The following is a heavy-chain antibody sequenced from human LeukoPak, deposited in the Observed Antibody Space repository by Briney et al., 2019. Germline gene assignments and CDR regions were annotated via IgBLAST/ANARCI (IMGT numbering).Heavy chain of an antibody. Sequence: SETLSLTCTVSGGSISSYYWSWIRQPAGKGLEWIGRIYTSGSTNYNPSLKSRLTMSVDTSKNQFSLKLSSVTAADTAVYYCARDRGAHLYYYYYMDVWGKGTTVTVSS. CDR2: IYTSGST. J-gene: IGHJ6*03. D-gene: IGHD3-10*01. CDR3: ARDRGAHLYYYYYMDV. CDR1: GGSISSYY. V-gene: IGHV4-4*07.